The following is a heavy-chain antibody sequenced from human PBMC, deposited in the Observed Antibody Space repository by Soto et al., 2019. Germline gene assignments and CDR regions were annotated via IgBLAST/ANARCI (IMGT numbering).Heavy chain of an antibody. CDR3: ARELPSRYFDL. CDR1: GASFSDSY. CDR2: INHSGST. Sequence: QVRLQQWGAGLLKPSETLSLTCAVYGASFSDSYWNWIRQPPGKGLEWIGEINHSGSTIYNTSLESRGTISLDASRKQFTLKMRSATAADTAVYYCARELPSRYFDLWGRGTPVTVSS. D-gene: IGHD3-10*01. V-gene: IGHV4-34*01. J-gene: IGHJ2*01.